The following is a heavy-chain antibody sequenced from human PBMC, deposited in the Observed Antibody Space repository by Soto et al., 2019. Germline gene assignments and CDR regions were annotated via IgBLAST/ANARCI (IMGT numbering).Heavy chain of an antibody. CDR2: MYHSGST. V-gene: IGHV4-30-2*01. CDR1: GGSISSGGYS. D-gene: IGHD2-2*01. J-gene: IGHJ5*02. CDR3: ARVPDR. Sequence: SETLSLTCAVSGGSISSGGYSWCWIRQQPGKGLEWIGYMYHSGSTYYNPSLKSRVTISIDRSKNQFSLKLSSVTAADTAVYYCARVPDRWGQGTLVTVS.